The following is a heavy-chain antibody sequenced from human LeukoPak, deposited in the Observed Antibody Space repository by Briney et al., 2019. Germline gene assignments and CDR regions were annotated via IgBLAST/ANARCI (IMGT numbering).Heavy chain of an antibody. Sequence: ASVKVSCKASGYTFTSYYMHWVRQAPGQGLEWMGIINSSGGSTSYAQKFQGRVTMTRDTSTSTVYMELSSLRSEDTAVYYCARDYYDSSGYYYDAAFDIWGQGTMVTVSS. CDR1: GYTFTSYY. CDR2: INSSGGST. V-gene: IGHV1-46*01. CDR3: ARDYYDSSGYYYDAAFDI. J-gene: IGHJ3*02. D-gene: IGHD3-22*01.